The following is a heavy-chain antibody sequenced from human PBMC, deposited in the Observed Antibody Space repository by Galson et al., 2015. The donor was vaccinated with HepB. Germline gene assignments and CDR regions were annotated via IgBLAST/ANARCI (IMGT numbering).Heavy chain of an antibody. Sequence: SLRLSCAASGFTFSSYGMSWVRQAPGKGLEWVLAISGSGGSTYYADSVKGRFTISRDNSKNTLYLQMNSLRAEDTAVYYCAKGHGSGWYVGMYGMDVWGQGTTVTVSS. J-gene: IGHJ6*02. V-gene: IGHV3-23*01. CDR3: AKGHGSGWYVGMYGMDV. D-gene: IGHD6-19*01. CDR1: GFTFSSYG. CDR2: ISGSGGST.